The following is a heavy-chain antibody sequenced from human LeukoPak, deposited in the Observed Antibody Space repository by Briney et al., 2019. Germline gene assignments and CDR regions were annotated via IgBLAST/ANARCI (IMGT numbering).Heavy chain of an antibody. V-gene: IGHV1-8*01. CDR1: GYTFTSYD. Sequence: GASVTVSCKASGYTFTSYDINWVRQATGQGLEWMGWMNPNSGNTGYAQKFQGRVTMTRNTSISTAYMELSSLRSEDTAVYYCARGRGSTNPFDYWGQGTLVTVSS. CDR2: MNPNSGNT. J-gene: IGHJ4*02. D-gene: IGHD1-14*01. CDR3: ARGRGSTNPFDY.